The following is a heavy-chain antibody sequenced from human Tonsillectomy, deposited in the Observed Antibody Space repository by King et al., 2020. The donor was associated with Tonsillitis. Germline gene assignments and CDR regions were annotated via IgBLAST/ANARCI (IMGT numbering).Heavy chain of an antibody. V-gene: IGHV1-18*04. CDR2: LSAYKDNT. J-gene: IGHJ5*02. CDR3: ARDPGDYLPYNWFDP. CDR1: GYTFTSYG. Sequence: QLVQSGAEVKRPGASVKVSCKASGYTFTSYGISWVRQAPGQGLEWMGWLSAYKDNTNYAQKLLGRVTMTTDTSTSTAYMELRSLRSDDTAVYYCARDPGDYLPYNWFDPWGQGTLVTVSS. D-gene: IGHD4-17*01.